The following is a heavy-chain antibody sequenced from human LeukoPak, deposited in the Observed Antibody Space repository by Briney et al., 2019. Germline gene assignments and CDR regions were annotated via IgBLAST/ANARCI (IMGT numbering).Heavy chain of an antibody. V-gene: IGHV3-30*04. CDR1: GFTFNSYA. D-gene: IGHD3-10*01. CDR3: ARDSEAMVRGVINAFDI. Sequence: GGSLRLSCAASGFTFNSYALHWVRQAPGKGLEWVAVISYDGSNKYYADSVKGRFTISRDNSKNTLYLQMNSLRAEDTAVYYCARDSEAMVRGVINAFDIWGQGTMVTVSS. J-gene: IGHJ3*02. CDR2: ISYDGSNK.